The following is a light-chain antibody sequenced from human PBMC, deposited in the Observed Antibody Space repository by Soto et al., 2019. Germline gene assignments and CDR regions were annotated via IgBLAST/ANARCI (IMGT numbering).Light chain of an antibody. CDR1: QGISSF. CDR2: GAS. Sequence: IQLTQSPSSLSASVGDRVTITCRASQGISSFLAWYQQKPGKPRKLLIYGASTLQSGVPSRFSGSGSGTDCTLTIGSLQPEDFATYYCQQLNSFPIPFGPGTKVDIK. CDR3: QQLNSFPIP. J-gene: IGKJ3*01. V-gene: IGKV1-9*01.